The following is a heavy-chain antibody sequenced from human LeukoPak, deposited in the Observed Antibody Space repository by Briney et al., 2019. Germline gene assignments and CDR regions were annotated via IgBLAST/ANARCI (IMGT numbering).Heavy chain of an antibody. CDR1: GGSISSYY. Sequence: SETLSLTCTVSGGSISSYYWSWIRQPAGKGLEWIGRIYTSGSTNYNPSLKSRVTMSVDTSKNQFYLKLSSVTAADTAVYYCARDLVAFWSGLDVWGKGTTVTVSS. J-gene: IGHJ6*04. CDR3: ARDLVAFWSGLDV. D-gene: IGHD3-3*01. V-gene: IGHV4-4*07. CDR2: IYTSGST.